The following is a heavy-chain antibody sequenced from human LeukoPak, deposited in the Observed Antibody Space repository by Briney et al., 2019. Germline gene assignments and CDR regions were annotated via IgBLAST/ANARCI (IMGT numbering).Heavy chain of an antibody. J-gene: IGHJ2*01. CDR1: GFIFSSYW. CDR3: ARRWYFDL. CDR2: ISYDETNK. V-gene: IGHV3-30*03. Sequence: PGGSLRLSCAASGFIFSSYWMSWVRQAPGKGLEWVAVISYDETNKYYADSVQGRFTISRDNSKNTLYLQMNSLRAEDTALYYCARRWYFDLWGRGTLVTVSS.